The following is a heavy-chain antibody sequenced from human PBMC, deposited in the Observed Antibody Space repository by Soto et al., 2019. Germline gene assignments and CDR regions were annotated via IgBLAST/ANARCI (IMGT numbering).Heavy chain of an antibody. CDR3: ARLGYGSGSYYKDYYYYMDV. V-gene: IGHV4-59*08. Sequence: PSETLSLTCSVSGGSISSYYWSWIRQPPGKGLEWIGYIYYSGSTNYNPSLRSRVTISVDTSKNQFSLKLSSVTAADTAVYYCARLGYGSGSYYKDYYYYMDVWGKGTTVTVS. CDR2: IYYSGST. J-gene: IGHJ6*03. CDR1: GGSISSYY. D-gene: IGHD3-10*01.